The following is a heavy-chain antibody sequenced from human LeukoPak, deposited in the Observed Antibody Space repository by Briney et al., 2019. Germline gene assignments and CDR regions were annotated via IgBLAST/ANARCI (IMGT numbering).Heavy chain of an antibody. CDR3: ARATLSDYYFNY. V-gene: IGHV1-46*01. CDR1: GYTFTSYY. Sequence: ASVKVSCKASGYTFTSYYMHWVRQAPGQGLEWMGIINPSGGSTSYAQKFQGRVTMTGDTSTNTVYMELSSLRSEDTAVNFCARATLSDYYFNYWGQGTLVTVSS. CDR2: INPSGGST. J-gene: IGHJ4*02.